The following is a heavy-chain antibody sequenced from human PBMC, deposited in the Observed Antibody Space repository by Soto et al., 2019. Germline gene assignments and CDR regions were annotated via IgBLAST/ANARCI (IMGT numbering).Heavy chain of an antibody. CDR3: ARVVKAGDYGDYGRYYFDY. D-gene: IGHD4-17*01. V-gene: IGHV1-18*04. Sequence: QVHLMQSGAEVKKPGASVKVSCKASGYTFTYYEITWVRQAPGQGLEWMGWISAYRGNTNYAQKLQGRLTMTTDTSTNTAYMELRSLRSDDTAVYYCARVVKAGDYGDYGRYYFDYWGHGTLVTVSS. CDR2: ISAYRGNT. J-gene: IGHJ4*01. CDR1: GYTFTYYE.